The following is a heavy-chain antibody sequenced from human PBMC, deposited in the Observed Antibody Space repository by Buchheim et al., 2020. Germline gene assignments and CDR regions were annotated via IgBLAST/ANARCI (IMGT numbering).Heavy chain of an antibody. V-gene: IGHV3-23*04. J-gene: IGHJ4*02. Sequence: VQLVESGGGLVKPGGSLRLSCAASGFTFSNYYMSWIRQAPGKGLEWVSAISGSGGSTYYADSVKGRFTISRDNSKNTLYLQMNSLRAEDTAVYYCAKDLFVSYYGSGSYSDYWGQGTL. CDR1: GFTFSNYY. CDR2: ISGSGGST. D-gene: IGHD3-10*01. CDR3: AKDLFVSYYGSGSYSDY.